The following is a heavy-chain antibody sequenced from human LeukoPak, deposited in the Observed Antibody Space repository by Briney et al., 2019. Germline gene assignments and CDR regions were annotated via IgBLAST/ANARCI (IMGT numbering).Heavy chain of an antibody. CDR3: ARALTATTVVTPQAY. CDR1: GFNFNSYT. CDR2: ISYDGSNK. D-gene: IGHD4-23*01. V-gene: IGHV3-30-3*01. Sequence: GGSLRLSCAASGFNFNSYTMNWVRQAPGKGLEWVAVISYDGSNKYYADSVKGRFTISRDNSKNTLYLQMNSLRAEDTAVYYCARALTATTVVTPQAYWGQGTLVTVSS. J-gene: IGHJ4*02.